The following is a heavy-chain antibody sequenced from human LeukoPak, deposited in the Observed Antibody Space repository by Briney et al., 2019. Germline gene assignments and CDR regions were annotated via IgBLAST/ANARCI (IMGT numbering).Heavy chain of an antibody. Sequence: GGSLRLSCAASGFTFSSYGMHWVRQAPGKGLEWMAFIQYDGNNKYYADSVKGRFTISRDNSKNTLYLQMNSLRVEDTAVYYCARDGSYSSGGLFDYWGQGTLVTVSS. CDR2: IQYDGNNK. V-gene: IGHV3-30*02. CDR1: GFTFSSYG. D-gene: IGHD6-19*01. CDR3: ARDGSYSSGGLFDY. J-gene: IGHJ4*02.